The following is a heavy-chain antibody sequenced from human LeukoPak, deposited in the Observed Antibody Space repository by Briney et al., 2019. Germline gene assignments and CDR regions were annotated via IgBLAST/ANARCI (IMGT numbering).Heavy chain of an antibody. Sequence: SETLSLTCTVSGGSISSSSHYWGWIRQPPGKGLEWIGSIYYSGSTYYNPSLKSRVTISVDTSKNQFSLKLSSVTAADTAVYYCARQVRTVTTNWFDPWGQGTLVTVSS. V-gene: IGHV4-39*01. CDR2: IYYSGST. CDR3: ARQVRTVTTNWFDP. D-gene: IGHD4-17*01. CDR1: GGSISSSSHY. J-gene: IGHJ5*02.